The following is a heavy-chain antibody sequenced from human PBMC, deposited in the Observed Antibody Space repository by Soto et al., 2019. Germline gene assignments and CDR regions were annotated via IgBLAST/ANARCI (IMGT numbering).Heavy chain of an antibody. D-gene: IGHD2-15*01. CDR1: GFTFSSYA. CDR2: ISGSGGST. Sequence: GGSLRLSCAASGFTFSSYAMSWVRQAPGKGLEWVSAISGSGGSTYYADSVKGRFTISRDNSKNTLYLQMNSLRAEDTAVYYCAKVGTRAEYLAFFFDYWGQGTLVTVSS. CDR3: AKVGTRAEYLAFFFDY. V-gene: IGHV3-23*01. J-gene: IGHJ4*02.